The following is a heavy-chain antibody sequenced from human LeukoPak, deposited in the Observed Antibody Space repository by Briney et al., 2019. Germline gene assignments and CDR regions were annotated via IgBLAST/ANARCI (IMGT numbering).Heavy chain of an antibody. V-gene: IGHV4-39*01. CDR1: GGSINSRSYY. CDR2: IFYSGNT. J-gene: IGHJ4*02. CDR3: ARHRSKWLQSSFDY. Sequence: SETLSLTCTVSGGSINSRSYYWGWIRQPPGKGLEWIGSIFYSGNTYDNPSLKSRVTISVDTSKNQFSLKLNSVTAADTAVYYCARHRSKWLQSSFDYWGQGTLVTVSS. D-gene: IGHD5-24*01.